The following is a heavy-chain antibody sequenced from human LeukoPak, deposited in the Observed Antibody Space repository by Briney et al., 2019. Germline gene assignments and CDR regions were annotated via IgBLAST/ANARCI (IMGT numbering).Heavy chain of an antibody. CDR1: GYTLTGYY. J-gene: IGHJ3*02. CDR2: INPNSGGT. Sequence: ASVKVSCKASGYTLTGYYMHWVRQAPGQGLEWMGWINPNSGGTNYAQKFQGRVTMTRDTSTSTAYMELSRLRSDDTAVYYCARYCSSTSCSEAFDIWGQGTMVTVSS. D-gene: IGHD2-2*01. CDR3: ARYCSSTSCSEAFDI. V-gene: IGHV1-2*02.